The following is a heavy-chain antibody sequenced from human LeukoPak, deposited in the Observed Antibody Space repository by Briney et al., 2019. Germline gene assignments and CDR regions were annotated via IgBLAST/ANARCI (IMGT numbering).Heavy chain of an antibody. CDR2: IYHSGST. CDR1: GDSISSGNY. D-gene: IGHD3/OR15-3a*01. J-gene: IGHJ4*02. V-gene: IGHV4-38-2*02. Sequence: SETLSLTCTVSGDSISSGNYWGWIRQPPGKGLEWIGYIYHSGSTYYNPSLKSRVTISVDRSKNQFSLKLSSVTAADTAVYYCARALDDYRYFDYWGQGTLVTVSS. CDR3: ARALDDYRYFDY.